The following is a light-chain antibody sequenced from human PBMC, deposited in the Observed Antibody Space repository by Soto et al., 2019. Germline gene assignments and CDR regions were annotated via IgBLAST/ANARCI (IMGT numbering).Light chain of an antibody. J-gene: IGLJ2*01. Sequence: HLVLTQSSSASASLGSSVKLTCTLSSGHSSYIIAWHQQQPGKAPRFLMKLESTGSYNKGSGVPDRFSGSSSGADRYLTISNLQSEDEADYYCETWGTNTRLFGGGTKLTVL. CDR3: ETWGTNTRL. CDR1: SGHSSYI. V-gene: IGLV4-60*03. CDR2: LESTGSY.